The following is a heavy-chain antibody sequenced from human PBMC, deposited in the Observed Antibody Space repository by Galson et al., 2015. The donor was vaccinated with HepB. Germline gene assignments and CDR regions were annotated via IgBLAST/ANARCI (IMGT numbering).Heavy chain of an antibody. CDR1: GFTFSSYA. Sequence: SLRLSCAASGFTFSSYAMSWVRQAPGKGLEWVSAISGSGGSTYYADSVKGRFTISRDNSKNTLYLQMNSLRAEDTAVYYCAKEELSGWHLHPDAFDIWGQGTMVTVSS. V-gene: IGHV3-23*01. CDR3: AKEELSGWHLHPDAFDI. D-gene: IGHD6-19*01. CDR2: ISGSGGST. J-gene: IGHJ3*02.